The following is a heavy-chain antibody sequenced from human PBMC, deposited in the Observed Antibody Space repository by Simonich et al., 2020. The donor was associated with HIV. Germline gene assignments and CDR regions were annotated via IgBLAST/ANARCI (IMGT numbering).Heavy chain of an antibody. CDR1: GGSFSGNY. D-gene: IGHD3-3*01. V-gene: IGHV4-34*01. CDR2: INHRVNT. J-gene: IGHJ4*02. CDR3: ARRDRELILYFDY. Sequence: QVQLQQWGAGLLKPSETLSLTCAVYGGSFSGNYWSWIRQPPGKGLEWIGEINHRVNTNYKSSLNSRATISVDKSKNQFSLKLSSVTAADTAIYYCARRDRELILYFDYWGQGNLVTVSS.